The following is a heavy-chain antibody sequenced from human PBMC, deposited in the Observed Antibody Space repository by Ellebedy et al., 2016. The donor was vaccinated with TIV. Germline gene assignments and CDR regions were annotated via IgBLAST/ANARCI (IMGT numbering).Heavy chain of an antibody. Sequence: GGSLRLSCAASGFTFSSYSMNWVRQAPGKGLEWVGRIKSKTDGGTTDYAAPVKGRFTISRDDSKNTLYLQMNSLKTEDTAVYYCTTVSMIVVIDDYDFDYWGQGTLVTVSS. CDR1: GFTFSSYS. V-gene: IGHV3-15*01. J-gene: IGHJ4*02. CDR3: TTVSMIVVIDDYDFDY. D-gene: IGHD3-22*01. CDR2: IKSKTDGGTT.